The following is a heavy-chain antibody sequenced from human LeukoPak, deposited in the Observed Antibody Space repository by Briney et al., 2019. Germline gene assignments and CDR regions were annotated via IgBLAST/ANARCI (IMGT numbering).Heavy chain of an antibody. D-gene: IGHD3-3*01. Sequence: GESLKISCKGSGYSFTSYWIGWVRQMPGKGLEWMGIIYPGDSDTRYSPSFQGQVTISAGKSISTAYLQWSSLKASDTAMYYCAARPRFWSSWGAFDIWGPGTMVTGSS. CDR1: GYSFTSYW. CDR3: AARPRFWSSWGAFDI. CDR2: IYPGDSDT. J-gene: IGHJ3*02. V-gene: IGHV5-51*03.